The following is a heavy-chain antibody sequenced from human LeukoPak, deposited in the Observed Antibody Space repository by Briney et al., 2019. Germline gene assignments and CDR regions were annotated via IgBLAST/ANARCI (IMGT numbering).Heavy chain of an antibody. V-gene: IGHV4-34*01. D-gene: IGHD2/OR15-2a*01. CDR3: ARVKGFSASPDY. Sequence: PSETLSLTCAVYGGSSSGYYWSWIRQPPGKGLEWIGEINHSGSTNYNPSLKSRVTISVDTSKNQFSLKLSSVTAADTAVYYCARVKGFSASPDYWGQGTLVTVSS. CDR2: INHSGST. J-gene: IGHJ4*02. CDR1: GGSSSGYY.